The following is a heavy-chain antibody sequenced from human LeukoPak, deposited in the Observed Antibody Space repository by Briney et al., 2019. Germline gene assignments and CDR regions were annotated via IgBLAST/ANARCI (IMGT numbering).Heavy chain of an antibody. J-gene: IGHJ4*02. CDR1: GFTFSSYS. CDR2: ISSSSSTI. D-gene: IGHD3-3*01. Sequence: AGGSLRLSCAASGFTFSSYSMSWVRQAPGKRLEWVSYISSSSSTIYYADSVKGRFTISRDNAKNSLYLQMNSLRAEDTAVYYCAREGGRYDFWSGYYEKSFDYWGQGTLVTVSS. CDR3: AREGGRYDFWSGYYEKSFDY. V-gene: IGHV3-48*01.